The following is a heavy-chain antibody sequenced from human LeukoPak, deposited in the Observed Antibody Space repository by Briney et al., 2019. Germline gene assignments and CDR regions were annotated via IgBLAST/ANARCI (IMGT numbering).Heavy chain of an antibody. CDR2: VKSRSDGGTI. J-gene: IGHJ6*02. Sequence: PGGSLRLSCAVSGLSFNRAWMNWVRQAPGKGLEWVGRVKSRSDGGTIDPAPPVKDRFIISGDESKNTLYLQMNSLRNDDTGVYFCTTAPPDQGNYPGHAYYYGLDVWGQGTTVIVSS. CDR1: GLSFNRAW. V-gene: IGHV3-15*07. D-gene: IGHD3-16*01. CDR3: TTAPPDQGNYPGHAYYYGLDV.